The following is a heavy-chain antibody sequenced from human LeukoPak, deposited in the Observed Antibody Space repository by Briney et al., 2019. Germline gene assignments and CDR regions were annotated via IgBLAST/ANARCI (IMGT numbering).Heavy chain of an antibody. J-gene: IGHJ4*02. Sequence: ASVKVSCKASGYTFTSYDINWVRQATGQGLEWMGWMNPNSGNTGYAQKFQGRVTTTEDTSTDTAYMELSSLRSEDTAVYYCATSFVMAGTFTFDYWGQGTLVTVSS. D-gene: IGHD6-19*01. CDR2: MNPNSGNT. V-gene: IGHV1-8*02. CDR3: ATSFVMAGTFTFDY. CDR1: GYTFTSYD.